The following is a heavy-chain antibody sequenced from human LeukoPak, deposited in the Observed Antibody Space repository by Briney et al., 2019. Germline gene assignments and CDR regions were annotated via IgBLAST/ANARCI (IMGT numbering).Heavy chain of an antibody. CDR1: GFTSSSYA. D-gene: IGHD6-13*01. Sequence: PGGSLRLSCAASGFTSSSYALNWVRQAPGKGLEWVATVSGSGDRMYHADSVKGRFTISRDNSKNTIYLQMNSLRAEDTALYYCEKAAAAPGFDFWGQGTLVTVSS. CDR3: EKAAAAPGFDF. V-gene: IGHV3-23*01. J-gene: IGHJ4*02. CDR2: VSGSGDRM.